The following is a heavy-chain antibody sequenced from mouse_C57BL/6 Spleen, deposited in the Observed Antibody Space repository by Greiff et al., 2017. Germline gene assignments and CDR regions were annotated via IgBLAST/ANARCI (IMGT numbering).Heavy chain of an antibody. V-gene: IGHV14-4*01. D-gene: IGHD1-1*01. CDR2: IDPENGDT. Sequence: EVKLMESGAELVRPGASVKLSCTASGFNIKDDYMHWVKQRPEQGLEWIGWIDPENGDTEYDSKFQGKATITADTSSNTAYLQLSSLTAEDSAVYYLTGCYCCIIDYWGQGTTLTVSS. CDR3: TGCYCCIIDY. J-gene: IGHJ2*01. CDR1: GFNIKDDY.